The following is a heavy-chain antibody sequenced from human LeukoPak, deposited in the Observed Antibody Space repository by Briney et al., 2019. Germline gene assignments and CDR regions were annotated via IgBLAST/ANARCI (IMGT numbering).Heavy chain of an antibody. V-gene: IGHV3-7*03. CDR1: GFTFSTYW. Sequence: PGGSLRLSCTASGFTFSTYWMDWVRQAPGKGLEWVANIKQDGSEKYYVDSVKGRFTISRDNAKNSLYLQMNSLRAEDTAVYYCAGSSYSSSSSVWGQGTMVTVSS. CDR3: AGSSYSSSSSV. CDR2: IKQDGSEK. J-gene: IGHJ3*01. D-gene: IGHD6-6*01.